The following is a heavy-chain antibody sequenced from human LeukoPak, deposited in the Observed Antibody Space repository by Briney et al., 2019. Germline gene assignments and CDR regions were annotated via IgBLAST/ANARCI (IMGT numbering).Heavy chain of an antibody. CDR2: INPNSGGT. D-gene: IGHD2-2*01. Sequence: ASVKVSCKASGYTFTSYYMHWVRQAPGQGLEWMGRINPNSGGTNYAQKFQGRVTMTRDTSISTAYMELSRLRSDDTAVYYCARDHCSSTSCYRGFDPWGQGTLVTVSS. V-gene: IGHV1-2*06. J-gene: IGHJ5*02. CDR1: GYTFTSYY. CDR3: ARDHCSSTSCYRGFDP.